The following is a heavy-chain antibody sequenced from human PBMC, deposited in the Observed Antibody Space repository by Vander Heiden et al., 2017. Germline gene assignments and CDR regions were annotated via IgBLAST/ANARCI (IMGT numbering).Heavy chain of an antibody. J-gene: IGHJ5*02. D-gene: IGHD3-3*01. Sequence: EVQLVESGGGLVQPGGSLRLSCVASGFTFSGYSMTWVRQAPGKGLEWVSYISSSSSTIYYADSVKGRFTISRDNAENSLYLQMNSLRAEDTAVYYCARGPDFWSGYPNWFDPWGQGTLVTVSS. CDR2: ISSSSSTI. V-gene: IGHV3-48*01. CDR3: ARGPDFWSGYPNWFDP. CDR1: GFTFSGYS.